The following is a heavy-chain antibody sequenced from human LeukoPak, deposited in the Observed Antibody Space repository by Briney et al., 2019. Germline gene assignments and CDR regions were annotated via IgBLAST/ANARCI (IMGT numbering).Heavy chain of an antibody. V-gene: IGHV3-23*01. Sequence: GGTLRLSCAASGFTFSSYGMSWVRQAPGKGLEWVSAISGSGGHTYYADSVKGQFTISRDNSKNTLYLQMNSLRAEDTAVYYCAKGGGIRKGGRLYSSSWYLVDYWGQGTLVTVSS. CDR2: ISGSGGHT. CDR3: AKGGGIRKGGRLYSSSWYLVDY. CDR1: GFTFSSYG. J-gene: IGHJ4*02. D-gene: IGHD6-13*01.